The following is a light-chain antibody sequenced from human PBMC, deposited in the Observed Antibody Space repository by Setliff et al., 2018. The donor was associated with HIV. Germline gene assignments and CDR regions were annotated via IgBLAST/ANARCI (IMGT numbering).Light chain of an antibody. V-gene: IGLV2-14*01. Sequence: QSVLTQPPSASGSLGQSVTISCTGTSRDVGRYDYVSWYQQHPGKPPKLIIYKVSNRPSGVSNRFSGSKSGNTASLTISGLQAEDEADYYCSSYTSTTPLYVFGTGTKVTVL. CDR1: SRDVGRYDY. CDR3: SSYTSTTPLYV. J-gene: IGLJ1*01. CDR2: KVS.